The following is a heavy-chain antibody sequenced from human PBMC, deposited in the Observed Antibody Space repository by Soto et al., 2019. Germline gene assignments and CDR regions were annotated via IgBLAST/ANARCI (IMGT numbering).Heavy chain of an antibody. J-gene: IGHJ3*02. CDR1: GGTFSSYT. CDR2: IIPILGIA. Sequence: ASVKVSCKASGGTFSSYTISWVRQAPGQGLEWMGRIIPILGIANYAQKFQGRVTITADKSTSTAYMELSSLRSEDTAVYYCASPQNSGYEHDAFDIWGQGTMVTVSS. V-gene: IGHV1-69*02. D-gene: IGHD5-12*01. CDR3: ASPQNSGYEHDAFDI.